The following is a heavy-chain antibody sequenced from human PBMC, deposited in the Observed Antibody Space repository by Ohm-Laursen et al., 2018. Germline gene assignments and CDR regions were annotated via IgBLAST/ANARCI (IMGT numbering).Heavy chain of an antibody. CDR1: GFGFSNDR. CDR2: IKQDGSEK. CDR3: AKEPNQYRSGWYFDL. V-gene: IGHV3-7*01. Sequence: GSLRLSCAASGFGFSNDRMTWVRQAPGKGLEWVANIKQDGSEKYYVDSVKGRFTISRDNAKNSLFLQMNSLRAEDTAVYYCAKEPNQYRSGWYFDLWGRGTLVTVSS. J-gene: IGHJ2*01. D-gene: IGHD6-19*01.